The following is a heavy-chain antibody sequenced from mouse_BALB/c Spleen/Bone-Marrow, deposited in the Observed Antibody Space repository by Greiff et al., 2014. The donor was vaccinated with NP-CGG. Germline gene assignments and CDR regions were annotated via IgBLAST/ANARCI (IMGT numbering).Heavy chain of an antibody. Sequence: EVQVVESGGGLVQPGGSRKLSCAASGFTFSSFGMHWVRQAPERGLEWAAYISSGSSTIFYADTVKGRFTISRDNPKNTLFLQMTSLRSEDTAMYYCTRGGNWEDFDYWGQGTTLTVSS. CDR3: TRGGNWEDFDY. CDR2: ISSGSSTI. D-gene: IGHD4-1*01. V-gene: IGHV5-17*02. CDR1: GFTFSSFG. J-gene: IGHJ2*01.